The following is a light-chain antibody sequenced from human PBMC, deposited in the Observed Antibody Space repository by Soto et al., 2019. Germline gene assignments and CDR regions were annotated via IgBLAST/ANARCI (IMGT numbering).Light chain of an antibody. CDR1: QSLNNW. CDR2: KAT. Sequence: DIQMTQSPSTLSASVGDRVIITCRASQSLNNWLAWYQQRPGKAPKLLIYKATNLQNGVPSRFSGSGSGTEFTLTISSLQPDDFATYYCQQYNSYPWTFGEGTKVEVQ. J-gene: IGKJ1*01. CDR3: QQYNSYPWT. V-gene: IGKV1-5*03.